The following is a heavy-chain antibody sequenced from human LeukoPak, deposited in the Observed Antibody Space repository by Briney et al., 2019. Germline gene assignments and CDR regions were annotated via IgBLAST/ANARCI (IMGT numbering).Heavy chain of an antibody. Sequence: GGSLRLSCAASGFTFSAFAMTWVRQAPGKAPEWISSITGGGNSVFYADSVKGRFTISRDNSKNTLYLQMNSLRAEDTAVYCCAKDSRNSSGWEAADAFDIWGQGTMVTVSS. CDR1: GFTFSAFA. CDR3: AKDSRNSSGWEAADAFDI. CDR2: ITGGGNSV. J-gene: IGHJ3*02. V-gene: IGHV3-23*01. D-gene: IGHD6-19*01.